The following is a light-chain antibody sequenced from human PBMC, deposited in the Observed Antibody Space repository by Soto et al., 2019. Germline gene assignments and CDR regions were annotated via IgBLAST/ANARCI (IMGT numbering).Light chain of an antibody. CDR3: QQYGGSPLFT. J-gene: IGKJ3*01. V-gene: IGKV3-20*01. CDR2: GPA. Sequence: EIVLTQSPGTLSLSPGDRATLSCRASQSVSGSYLAWYQHKPGQAPRLLIYGPAIRATGIPDRFSASGSGTDFTLTTSRLEPEDFAVYYCQQYGGSPLFTFGPGTKVDV. CDR1: QSVSGSY.